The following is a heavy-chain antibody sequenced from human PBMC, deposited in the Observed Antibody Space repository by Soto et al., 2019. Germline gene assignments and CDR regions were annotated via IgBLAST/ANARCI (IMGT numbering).Heavy chain of an antibody. CDR1: EFIFSDYG. Sequence: GGSLRLSCAASEFIFSDYGMHWVRQAPGKGLEWVAVIWSDGSNEHYGDSVKGRFTVSRDNSKNTLYLQMNSLRAEDTAVYYCARDDSNLGNAFDMWGQGTLVTVSS. D-gene: IGHD3-22*01. CDR3: ARDDSNLGNAFDM. V-gene: IGHV3-33*01. CDR2: IWSDGSNE. J-gene: IGHJ3*02.